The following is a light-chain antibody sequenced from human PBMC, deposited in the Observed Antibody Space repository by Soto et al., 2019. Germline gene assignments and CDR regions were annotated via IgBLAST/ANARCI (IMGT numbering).Light chain of an antibody. V-gene: IGKV3-11*01. J-gene: IGKJ1*01. CDR2: DAS. Sequence: EIVLTQSPATLSLSPGERATLSCGASQSVSSYLAWYQQKPGQAPRLLIYDASSRATGIPDRFSGSGSGTDFTLTITSLQPEDFATYYCQQSYSTPLWTFGQGTKVDI. CDR1: QSVSSY. CDR3: QQSYSTPLWT.